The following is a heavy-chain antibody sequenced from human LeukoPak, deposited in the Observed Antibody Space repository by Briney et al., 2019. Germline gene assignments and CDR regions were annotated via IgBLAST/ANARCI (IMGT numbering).Heavy chain of an antibody. CDR2: ISGSGGST. CDR1: GFTFSSYA. D-gene: IGHD6-13*01. CDR3: AKRRAAGTYYFDY. Sequence: GGSLRLSCAASGFTFSSYAMSWARQAPGKGLEWVSAISGSGGSTYYADSVKGRFTISRDNSKNTLYLQMNSLRAEDTAVYYCAKRRAAGTYYFDYWGQGTLVTVSS. J-gene: IGHJ4*02. V-gene: IGHV3-23*01.